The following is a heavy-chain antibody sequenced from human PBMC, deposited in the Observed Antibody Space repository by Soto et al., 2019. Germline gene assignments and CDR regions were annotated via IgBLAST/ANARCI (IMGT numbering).Heavy chain of an antibody. D-gene: IGHD1-26*01. CDR3: ARDSSGTNDY. J-gene: IGHJ4*02. V-gene: IGHV3-48*03. CDR1: GFTFSSYE. CDR2: ISSSGSTI. Sequence: EVQLVESGGGLVQPGGSLRLSCAASGFTFSSYEMNWVRQAPGKGLEWVSYISSSGSTIYYADSVKGRFTISRDNAKNSLYLQMTSLRAEDTAVYYCARDSSGTNDYWGQGTLVTVSS.